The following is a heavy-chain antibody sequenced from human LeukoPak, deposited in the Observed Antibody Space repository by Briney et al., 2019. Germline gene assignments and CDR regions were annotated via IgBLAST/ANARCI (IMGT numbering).Heavy chain of an antibody. J-gene: IGHJ4*02. CDR1: GVSISSYY. D-gene: IGHD1-1*01. V-gene: IGHV4-59*01. CDR3: ARVGGGTISN. Sequence: SETLSLTCTVSGVSISSYYWTWIRQPPGKGLEWIGYIYYSGSTDYNPSLKSRVTISVDTSKNQFSLKLSSVTAADTAVYYCARVGGGTISNWGQGTLVTVSS. CDR2: IYYSGST.